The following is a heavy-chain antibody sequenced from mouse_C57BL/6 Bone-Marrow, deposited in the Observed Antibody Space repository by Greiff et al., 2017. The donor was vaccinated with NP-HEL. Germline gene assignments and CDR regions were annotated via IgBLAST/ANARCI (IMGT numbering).Heavy chain of an antibody. V-gene: IGHV1-55*01. CDR1: GYTFTSYW. Sequence: QVQLKQPGAELVKPGASVKMSCKASGYTFTSYWITWVKQRPGQGLEWIGDIYPGSGSTNYNEKFKSKATLTVDTSSSTAYMQLSSLTSEDSAVYYCAIAYYSNLYWYFDVWGTGTTVTVSS. J-gene: IGHJ1*03. CDR3: AIAYYSNLYWYFDV. D-gene: IGHD2-5*01. CDR2: IYPGSGST.